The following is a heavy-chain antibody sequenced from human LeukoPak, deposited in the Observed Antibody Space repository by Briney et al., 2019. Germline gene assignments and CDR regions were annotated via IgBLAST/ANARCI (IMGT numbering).Heavy chain of an antibody. J-gene: IGHJ5*02. CDR3: AKAPGKNWGDSYWFDP. Sequence: ASVKVSCKASGYTFISHGITWLRQAPGQGLEWMGWISLYNGNKKYAEKFQDRVSMTTDTSTSTAYVEVKSLRSDDTAVYYCAKAPGKNWGDSYWFDPWGQGTLVIVSS. CDR2: ISLYNGNK. CDR1: GYTFISHG. D-gene: IGHD3-16*01. V-gene: IGHV1-18*01.